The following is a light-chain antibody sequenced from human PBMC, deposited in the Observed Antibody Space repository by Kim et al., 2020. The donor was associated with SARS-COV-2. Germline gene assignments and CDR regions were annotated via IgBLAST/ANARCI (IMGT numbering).Light chain of an antibody. J-gene: IGLJ2*01. CDR1: SLRSDY. V-gene: IGLV3-19*01. Sequence: SSELTQDPAVSVALGQTVRITCQGDSLRSDYATWYQQKPGQAPVVVIYGKNNRPSGIPDRFSGSSSGNTASLTITGAQAEDEADYYCNSRDTSGNHLLFGGGTQLTVL. CDR2: GKN. CDR3: NSRDTSGNHLL.